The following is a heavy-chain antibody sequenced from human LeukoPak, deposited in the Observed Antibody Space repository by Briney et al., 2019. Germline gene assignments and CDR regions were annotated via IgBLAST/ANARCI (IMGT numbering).Heavy chain of an antibody. V-gene: IGHV4-34*01. CDR2: INHSGST. CDR1: GGSFSGYY. D-gene: IGHD1-26*01. Sequence: SETLSLTCAVYGGSFSGYYWSWFRQPPGKGLEWIGEINHSGSTNYNPSLKSRVTISVDTSKNQFSLKLSSVTAADTAVYYCARVGSYRFDYWGQGTLVTVSS. J-gene: IGHJ4*02. CDR3: ARVGSYRFDY.